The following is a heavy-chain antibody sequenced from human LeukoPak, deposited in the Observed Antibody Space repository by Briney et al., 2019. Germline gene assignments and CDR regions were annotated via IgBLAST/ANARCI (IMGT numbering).Heavy chain of an antibody. D-gene: IGHD3-22*01. V-gene: IGHV1-69*13. J-gene: IGHJ4*02. CDR1: GGTFSSYA. Sequence: GASVKVSCKASGGTFSSYAISWVRQAPGQGLEWMGGIIPIFGTANYAQKFQGRVTITADESTSTAYMELSSLRSEDTAVYYCARDRSQYYYDSSGYYYVSFDYWGQGTLVTVSS. CDR3: ARDRSQYYYDSSGYYYVSFDY. CDR2: IIPIFGTA.